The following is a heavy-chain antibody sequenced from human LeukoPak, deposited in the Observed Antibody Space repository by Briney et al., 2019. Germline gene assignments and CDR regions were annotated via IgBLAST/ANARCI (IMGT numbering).Heavy chain of an antibody. V-gene: IGHV1-18*01. D-gene: IGHD2-15*01. CDR3: ARDFVVVVGASLNCYYHGMDV. J-gene: IGHJ6*02. CDR2: ISAYNGNT. Sequence: GASVKVSCKASGYIFTSYGITWVRQAPGQGLEWMGWISAYNGNTDYAQKFQGRVTLTTDTSTSTAYMELRSLRSDDTAVYYCARDFVVVVGASLNCYYHGMDVWGQGTTVTVSS. CDR1: GYIFTSYG.